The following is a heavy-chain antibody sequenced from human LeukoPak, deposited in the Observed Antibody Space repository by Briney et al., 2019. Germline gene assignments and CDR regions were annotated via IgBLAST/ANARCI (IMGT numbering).Heavy chain of an antibody. J-gene: IGHJ4*02. CDR1: GGSISSYY. CDR3: ARVTYYYDSSGYYTLYFDY. Sequence: SETLSLTCTVSGGSISSYYWSWVRHPPGKGREWIGYIYYSGSTNYNPSLKSRVTISVDTSKNQFSLKLSSVTAADTAVYYCARVTYYYDSSGYYTLYFDYWGQGTLVTVSS. CDR2: IYYSGST. D-gene: IGHD3-22*01. V-gene: IGHV4-59*01.